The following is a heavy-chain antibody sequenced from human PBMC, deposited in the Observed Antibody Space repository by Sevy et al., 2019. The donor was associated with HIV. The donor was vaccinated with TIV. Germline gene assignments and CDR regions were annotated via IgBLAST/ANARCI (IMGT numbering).Heavy chain of an antibody. CDR3: ARGGGSLPFDP. CDR2: IWYDGSNK. Sequence: GGSLRLSCAASGFTFSSYGMHWVRQAPGKGLEWVAVIWYDGSNKYYADSVKGRFTISRVNSKNTLYLQMNSLRAEDTAVYYCARGGGSLPFDPWGQGTLVTVSS. D-gene: IGHD3-10*01. CDR1: GFTFSSYG. J-gene: IGHJ5*02. V-gene: IGHV3-33*01.